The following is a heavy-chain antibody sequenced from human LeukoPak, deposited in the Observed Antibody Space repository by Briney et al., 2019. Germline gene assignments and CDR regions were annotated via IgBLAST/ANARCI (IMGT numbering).Heavy chain of an antibody. J-gene: IGHJ4*02. CDR2: ISSSGTTT. D-gene: IGHD1-26*01. Sequence: GGSLRLSCAASGFTFSDYYMSWIRQAPGKGLEWVAFISSSGTTTYYADSVKGRFTISRDNAKNSLYLQMNSLTAEDTAVYYCARDLSGSRGSWLIDYWGQGTLVTVSS. V-gene: IGHV3-11*01. CDR3: ARDLSGSRGSWLIDY. CDR1: GFTFSDYY.